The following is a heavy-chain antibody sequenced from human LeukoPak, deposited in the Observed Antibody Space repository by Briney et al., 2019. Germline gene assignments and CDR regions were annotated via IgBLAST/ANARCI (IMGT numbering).Heavy chain of an antibody. V-gene: IGHV4-34*01. CDR1: GGSFSGYY. Sequence: PSETLSLTCAVYGGSFSGYYWSWIRQPPGKGLEWIGEINHSGSTNYNPSLKSRVTISVDTSKNQFSLKLSSVTAADTAVYYCARGNTPVYYGSGSYYNRFHYYYYMDVWGKGTTVTVS. CDR2: INHSGST. CDR3: ARGNTPVYYGSGSYYNRFHYYYYMDV. D-gene: IGHD3-10*01. J-gene: IGHJ6*03.